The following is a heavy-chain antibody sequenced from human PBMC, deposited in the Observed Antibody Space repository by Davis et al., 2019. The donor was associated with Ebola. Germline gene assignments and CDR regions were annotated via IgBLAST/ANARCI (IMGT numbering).Heavy chain of an antibody. CDR2: VTSSGGGT. Sequence: GGSLRPSCAAPGSTFRSYGMSWARQPPGKGLEWVSSVTSSGGGTFYADSVKGRFTISRDNSKNTLYLQMNSLRVEDTAVYYCAKGGSGWPSDYSYGMGVWGKGTTVTVSS. J-gene: IGHJ6*04. CDR3: AKGGSGWPSDYSYGMGV. D-gene: IGHD6-19*01. CDR1: GSTFRSYG. V-gene: IGHV3-23*01.